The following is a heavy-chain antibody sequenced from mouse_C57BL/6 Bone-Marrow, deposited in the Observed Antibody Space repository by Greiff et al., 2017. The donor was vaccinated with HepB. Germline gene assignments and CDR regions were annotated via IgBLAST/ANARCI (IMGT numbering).Heavy chain of an antibody. D-gene: IGHD1-1*01. J-gene: IGHJ1*03. CDR2: ISSGGDYI. V-gene: IGHV5-9-1*02. Sequence: EVKVEESGEGLVKPGGSLKLSCAASGFTFSSYAMSWVRQTPEKRLEWVAYISSGGDYIYYADTVKGRFTISRDNARNTLYLQMSSLKSEDTAMYYCTRDHYGSWYFDVWGTGTTVTVSS. CDR1: GFTFSSYA. CDR3: TRDHYGSWYFDV.